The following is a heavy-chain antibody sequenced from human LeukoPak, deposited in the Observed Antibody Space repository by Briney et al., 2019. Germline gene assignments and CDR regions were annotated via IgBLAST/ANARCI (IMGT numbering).Heavy chain of an antibody. J-gene: IGHJ6*03. V-gene: IGHV3-48*04. CDR1: GFTFSSYS. Sequence: SGGSLRLSCAASGFTFSSYSMNWVRQAPGKGLEWVSYISAISSSSTYYADSVKGRFTISRDNAKNSLYLQMNSLRAKDTAVYYCAKSTGTTSYYYMDVWGKGTTVTISS. CDR3: AKSTGTTSYYYMDV. D-gene: IGHD1-1*01. CDR2: ISAISSSST.